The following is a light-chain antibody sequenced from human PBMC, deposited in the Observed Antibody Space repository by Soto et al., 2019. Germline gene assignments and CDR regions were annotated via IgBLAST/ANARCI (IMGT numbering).Light chain of an antibody. CDR1: SSDVGSYNY. CDR3: SSYTGSNNLL. V-gene: IGLV2-8*01. CDR2: EVS. Sequence: QSALTQPPSASGSPGQSVTISCTGTSSDVGSYNYVSWYQQHPGKAPKLMIYEVSKRPSGVPDHFSGSKSGNTASLTVSGLQAEDEADYYCSSYTGSNNLLFGGGTNLTVL. J-gene: IGLJ2*01.